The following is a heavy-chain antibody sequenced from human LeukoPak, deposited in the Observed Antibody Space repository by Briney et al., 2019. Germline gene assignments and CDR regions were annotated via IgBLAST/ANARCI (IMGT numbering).Heavy chain of an antibody. Sequence: GASVKVSCKASGFTFTGYYIHWLRQAPGQGLEWMGRIIPILGIANYAQKFQGRVTITADKSTSTAYMELSSLRSEDTAVYYCAREQFKLTGTTRSAFDYWGQGTLVTVSS. CDR1: GFTFTGYY. CDR3: AREQFKLTGTTRSAFDY. J-gene: IGHJ4*02. V-gene: IGHV1-69*04. CDR2: IIPILGIA. D-gene: IGHD1-20*01.